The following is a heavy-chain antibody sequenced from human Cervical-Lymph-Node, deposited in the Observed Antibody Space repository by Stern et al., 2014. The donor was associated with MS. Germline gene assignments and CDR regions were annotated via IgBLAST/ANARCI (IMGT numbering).Heavy chain of an antibody. CDR1: GFTFSYHA. Sequence: QVQLVESGGGVVQPGRSLRLSCAASGFTFSYHAMHWVRQAPGKGLEGVALISYEGSDKNDADSVKGRFTISRDNSRNTLYLQMNSLRVDDTAVYYCARGGAVTTSDYYLDYWGQGILVTVSS. J-gene: IGHJ4*02. V-gene: IGHV3-30*01. D-gene: IGHD4-17*01. CDR2: ISYEGSDK. CDR3: ARGGAVTTSDYYLDY.